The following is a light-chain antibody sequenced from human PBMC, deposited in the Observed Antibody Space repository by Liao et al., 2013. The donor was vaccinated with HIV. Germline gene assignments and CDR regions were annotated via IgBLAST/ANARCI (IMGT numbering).Light chain of an antibody. CDR2: YDS. J-gene: IGLJ3*02. CDR1: NIGSKS. Sequence: SYELTQPPSVSVAPGKTARITCGGNNIGSKSVHWYQQKPGQAPVLVIYYDSDRPSVIPERFSGSNSGNTATLTLSGTQAMDEADYFCQAWDRSADVMFGGGTKLTV. V-gene: IGLV3-21*01. CDR3: QAWDRSADVM.